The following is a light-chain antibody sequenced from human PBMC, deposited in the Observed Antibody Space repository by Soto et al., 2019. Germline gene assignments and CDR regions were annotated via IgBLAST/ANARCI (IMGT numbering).Light chain of an antibody. CDR1: SSDIGTYNY. V-gene: IGLV2-14*01. CDR2: DVS. CDR3: NSFTSATSTTPYV. Sequence: QSALTQPASVSGSPGQSITISCTGTSSDIGTYNYVSWYQQHPGKAPKLIIYDVSNRPSGVSDRFSGSKSGNTASLTVSGLQADDEGAYYCNSFTSATSTTPYVFGTGTKLTVL. J-gene: IGLJ1*01.